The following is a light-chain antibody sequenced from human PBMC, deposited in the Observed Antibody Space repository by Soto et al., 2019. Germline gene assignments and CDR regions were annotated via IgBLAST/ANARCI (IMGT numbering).Light chain of an antibody. V-gene: IGKV4-1*01. Sequence: DIVMTQSPDSLAVSLGERATINCKSSQSVLYSSNNKNYLAWYQQKPGQPPKLLIYWASTRESGVPDRFSGSGSGKDFTLTISSRQAEDVAVYYCQQYYSTPLTFGGGTKVEIK. CDR3: QQYYSTPLT. CDR1: QSVLYSSNNKNY. CDR2: WAS. J-gene: IGKJ4*01.